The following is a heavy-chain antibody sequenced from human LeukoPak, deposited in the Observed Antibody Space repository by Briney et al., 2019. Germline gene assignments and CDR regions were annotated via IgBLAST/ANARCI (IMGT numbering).Heavy chain of an antibody. Sequence: PGGSLRLSCAASGFTFSTYWMHWVRQAPGKGLVWVSRINTDGNITSYADSVKGRFTISRDNAKNTLFLQMNSLRADDTAVYYCARDGGWDQARFDYWGQGTLVTVSS. D-gene: IGHD1-26*01. CDR3: ARDGGWDQARFDY. CDR1: GFTFSTYW. CDR2: INTDGNIT. V-gene: IGHV3-74*01. J-gene: IGHJ4*02.